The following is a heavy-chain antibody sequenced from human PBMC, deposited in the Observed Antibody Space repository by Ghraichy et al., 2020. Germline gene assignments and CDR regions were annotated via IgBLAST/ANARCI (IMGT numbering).Heavy chain of an antibody. CDR1: GFTFSSYS. CDR3: AKGQSRHSWGGEE. D-gene: IGHD6-13*01. J-gene: IGHJ4*02. V-gene: IGHV3-23*01. Sequence: GGSLRLSCAASGFTFSSYSMSWVRQPPGKGLEWVSSISGSGKTYYADSEKGRFIISRDNSKNTVYLQMNNLRADDTAVYYCAKGQSRHSWGGEEWGQGTLVTVSS. CDR2: ISGSGKT.